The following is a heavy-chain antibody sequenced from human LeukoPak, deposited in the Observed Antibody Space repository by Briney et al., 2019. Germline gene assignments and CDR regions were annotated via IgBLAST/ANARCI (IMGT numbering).Heavy chain of an antibody. CDR2: ISSSSSYI. CDR3: AKEHYYDSSGYPSFDY. V-gene: IGHV3-21*01. Sequence: TGGSLRLSCAASGFTFSSYSMNWVRQAPGKGLEWVSSISSSSSYIYYADSVKGRFTISRDNAKNSLYLQMNSLRAEDTAVYYCAKEHYYDSSGYPSFDYWGQGTLVTVSS. D-gene: IGHD3-22*01. J-gene: IGHJ4*02. CDR1: GFTFSSYS.